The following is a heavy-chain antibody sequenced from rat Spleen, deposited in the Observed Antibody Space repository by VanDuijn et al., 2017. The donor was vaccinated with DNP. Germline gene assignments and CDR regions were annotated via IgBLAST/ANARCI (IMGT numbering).Heavy chain of an antibody. D-gene: IGHD1-5*01. J-gene: IGHJ2*01. CDR1: GYSITSSYR. CDR3: ARWNIGTSTLDY. Sequence: EVQLQESGPGLVKTSQSLSLTCSVTGYSITSSYRWNWIRKFPGHKLEWMGYINSAGSTNYNPSLKGRISITSDTSKNQFFLQVNSVTTEDTATYYCARWNIGTSTLDYWGQGVMVTVSS. V-gene: IGHV3-3*01. CDR2: INSAGST.